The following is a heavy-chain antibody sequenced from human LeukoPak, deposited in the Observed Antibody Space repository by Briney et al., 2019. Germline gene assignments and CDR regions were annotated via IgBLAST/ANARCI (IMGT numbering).Heavy chain of an antibody. D-gene: IGHD3-22*01. J-gene: IGHJ3*02. CDR3: AKGDYYDSSGYYYGVHAFDI. CDR2: FDPEDGET. V-gene: IGHV1-24*01. CDR1: GYTLTELS. Sequence: APVKVSCKVSGYTLTELSMHWVRQAPGKGLEWIGGFDPEDGETIYAQKFQGRVTMTEDTSTDTAYMELSSLRSEDTAVYYCAKGDYYDSSGYYYGVHAFDIWRQGTMVTVSS.